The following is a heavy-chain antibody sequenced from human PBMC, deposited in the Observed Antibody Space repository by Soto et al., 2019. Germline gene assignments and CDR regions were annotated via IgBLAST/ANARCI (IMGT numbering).Heavy chain of an antibody. D-gene: IGHD3-3*02. Sequence: SLGLRCVPFGIIRNTYGILWDRRAPGKGLQWVAQILYDGSKKHYEVSVRGRFTITRDHSKHTVYLQIDRMRVDDTSVDYCVRVLAFGTDFWGQGTLVTVSS. CDR2: ILYDGSKK. CDR3: VRVLAFGTDF. J-gene: IGHJ4*02. CDR1: GIIRNTYG. V-gene: IGHV3-30*03.